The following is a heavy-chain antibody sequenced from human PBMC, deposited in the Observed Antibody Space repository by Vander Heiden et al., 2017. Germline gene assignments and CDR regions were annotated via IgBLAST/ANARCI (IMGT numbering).Heavy chain of an antibody. J-gene: IGHJ4*02. V-gene: IGHV1-69*01. CDR3: ARERYDSSGYWVYYFDY. D-gene: IGHD3-22*01. CDR2: IIPIFGTA. CDR1: GGTFSSYA. Sequence: QVQLVQSGAEVKKPGSSVKVPCKASGGTFSSYAISWVRQAPGQGLEWMGGIIPIFGTANYAQKFQGRVTITADESTSTAYMELSSLRSEDTAVYYCARERYDSSGYWVYYFDYWGQGTLVTVSS.